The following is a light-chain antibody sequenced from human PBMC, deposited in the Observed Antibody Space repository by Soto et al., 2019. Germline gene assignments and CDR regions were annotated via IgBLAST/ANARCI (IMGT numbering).Light chain of an antibody. J-gene: IGLJ2*01. CDR1: KLGDKY. Sequence: SSELTQPPSVSVSPGQTASITCSGDKLGDKYACWYQQKPGQSPVLVIYQDSKRPSGIPERFSGSNSGNTATLTISGTQAMDEADYYCQAWDSSTPYVVFGGGTKLTVL. CDR3: QAWDSSTPYVV. CDR2: QDS. V-gene: IGLV3-1*01.